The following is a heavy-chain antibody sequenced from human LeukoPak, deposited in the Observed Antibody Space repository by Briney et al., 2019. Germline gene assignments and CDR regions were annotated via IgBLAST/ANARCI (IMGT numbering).Heavy chain of an antibody. CDR1: GGSISSGSYY. CDR2: IYTSGST. Sequence: SETLSLTCTVSGGSISSGSYYWSWIRQPAGKGLEWIGRIYTSGSTNYNPSLKSRVTISVDTSKNQFSLKLSSVTAADTAVYYCAGRGYSGYDLQYYFDYWGQGTLVTVSS. CDR3: AGRGYSGYDLQYYFDY. D-gene: IGHD5-12*01. J-gene: IGHJ4*02. V-gene: IGHV4-61*02.